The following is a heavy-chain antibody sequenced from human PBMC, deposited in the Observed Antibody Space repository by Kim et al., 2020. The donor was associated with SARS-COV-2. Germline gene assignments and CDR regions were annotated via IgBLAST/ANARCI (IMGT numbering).Heavy chain of an antibody. Sequence: SETLSLTCTVSGGSISSYYWSWIRQPPGKGLEWIGYIYYSGSTNYNPSLKSRVTISVDTSKNQLSLKLSSVTAADTAAYYCARQNDYVWGSYRYDAFDI. V-gene: IGHV4-59*08. CDR2: IYYSGST. J-gene: IGHJ3*02. CDR1: GGSISSYY. D-gene: IGHD3-16*02. CDR3: ARQNDYVWGSYRYDAFDI.